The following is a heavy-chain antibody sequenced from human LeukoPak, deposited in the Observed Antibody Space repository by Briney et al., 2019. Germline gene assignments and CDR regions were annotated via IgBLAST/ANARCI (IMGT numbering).Heavy chain of an antibody. Sequence: SETLSPTCRVSGGSISNYYWSWVRQPPGKGLEWIGYIYYSVSTKYNSSLKSRVNISVQTSNNQFSLKLSSVTAADTAVYYCARSSSILTIPTFDYWGRGTLVTVSS. J-gene: IGHJ4*02. V-gene: IGHV4-59*01. CDR3: ARSSSILTIPTFDY. CDR2: IYYSVST. CDR1: GGSISNYY. D-gene: IGHD5-24*01.